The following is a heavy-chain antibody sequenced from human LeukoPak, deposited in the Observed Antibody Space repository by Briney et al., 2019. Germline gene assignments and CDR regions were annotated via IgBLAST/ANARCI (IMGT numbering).Heavy chain of an antibody. V-gene: IGHV3-9*01. CDR2: ISWNSGSI. CDR1: GFTFDDYA. CDR3: ATKTGDY. Sequence: PGGSLRLSCAASGFTFDDYAMHWVRQAPGKGLEWVSGISWNSGSIGYADSVKGRFTISRDNAKNSLYLQMNSLRAEDTALYYCATKTGDYWGQGTLVTVSS. J-gene: IGHJ4*02.